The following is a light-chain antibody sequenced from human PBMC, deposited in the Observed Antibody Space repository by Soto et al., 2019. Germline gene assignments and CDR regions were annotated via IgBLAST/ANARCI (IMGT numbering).Light chain of an antibody. CDR2: DNN. CDR3: GTWDSSLSAGQV. J-gene: IGLJ3*02. Sequence: QSVSTQPPSVSAAPGQKVTISCSGSSSNIGNNYVSWYQQLPGTAPKLLIYDNNKRPSGIPDRFSGSKSGTSATLGITGLQTGDEADYYCGTWDSSLSAGQVFGGGTQLTVL. CDR1: SSNIGNNY. V-gene: IGLV1-51*01.